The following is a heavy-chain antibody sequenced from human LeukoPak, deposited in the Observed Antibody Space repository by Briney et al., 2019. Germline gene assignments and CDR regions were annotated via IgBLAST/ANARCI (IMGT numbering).Heavy chain of an antibody. J-gene: IGHJ4*02. Sequence: GGSLRLSCAASGFIFSSYWMHWVRQAPGKGLVWDSRINSDGSSTSYADSVKGRFTISRDNAKNTLYLQMNSLRAEDTAVYYCARRVVVPAAPYYFDYWGQGTLVTVSS. CDR3: ARRVVVPAAPYYFDY. D-gene: IGHD2-2*01. V-gene: IGHV3-74*01. CDR1: GFIFSSYW. CDR2: INSDGSST.